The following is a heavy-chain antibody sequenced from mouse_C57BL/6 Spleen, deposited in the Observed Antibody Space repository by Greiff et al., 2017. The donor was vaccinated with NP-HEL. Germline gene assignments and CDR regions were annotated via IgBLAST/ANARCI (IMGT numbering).Heavy chain of an antibody. CDR3: ARGPILDSSGYGFAY. D-gene: IGHD3-2*02. Sequence: VQLQQSGPELVKPGASVKIPCKASGYTFTDYNMDWVKQSHGKSLEWIGDINPNNGGTIYNQKFKGKATLTVDKSSSTAYMELRSLTSEDTAVYYCARGPILDSSGYGFAYWGQGTLVTVSA. CDR1: GYTFTDYN. V-gene: IGHV1-18*01. J-gene: IGHJ3*01. CDR2: INPNNGGT.